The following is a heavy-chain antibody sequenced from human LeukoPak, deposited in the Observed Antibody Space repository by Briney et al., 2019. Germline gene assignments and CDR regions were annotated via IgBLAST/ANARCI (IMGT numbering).Heavy chain of an antibody. CDR1: GGSISSGSYY. CDR2: IYTSGST. CDR3: ARPDSSGSSDY. V-gene: IGHV4-61*02. Sequence: PSETLSLTCTVSGGSISSGSYYWSWIRQPAGKGLEWIGRIYTSGSTNYNPSLKSRVTISVDTSKNQFSLKLSSVTAAGTAVYYCARPDSSGSSDYWGQGTLVTVSS. D-gene: IGHD6-19*01. J-gene: IGHJ4*02.